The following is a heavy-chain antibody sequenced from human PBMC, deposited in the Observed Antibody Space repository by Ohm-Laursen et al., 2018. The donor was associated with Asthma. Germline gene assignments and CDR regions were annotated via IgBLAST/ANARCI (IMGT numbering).Heavy chain of an antibody. D-gene: IGHD7-27*01. CDR1: GFTFSRYW. Sequence: GSLRLSCAASGFTFSRYWMHWVRQAPGMGLVWVSRLKSDGTETTYADSVKGRFTISRDNAKNTLYLQMNSLRAEDMALYYCVRGDNWGLDLWGQGTMVTVSS. CDR3: VRGDNWGLDL. J-gene: IGHJ3*01. CDR2: LKSDGTET. V-gene: IGHV3-74*01.